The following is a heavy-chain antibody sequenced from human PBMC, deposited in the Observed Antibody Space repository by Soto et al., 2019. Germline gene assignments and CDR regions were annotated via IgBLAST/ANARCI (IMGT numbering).Heavy chain of an antibody. D-gene: IGHD3-9*01. J-gene: IGHJ4*02. Sequence: ASVKVSFKASGYTFTSYAMHWVRQAPGQRLEWMGWINAGNGNTKYSQKFQGRVTITRDTSASTVYMELSSLRSEDTAVYYCARDRYDILTGYYKIDYWGQGTLVTVSS. CDR2: INAGNGNT. CDR1: GYTFTSYA. V-gene: IGHV1-3*01. CDR3: ARDRYDILTGYYKIDY.